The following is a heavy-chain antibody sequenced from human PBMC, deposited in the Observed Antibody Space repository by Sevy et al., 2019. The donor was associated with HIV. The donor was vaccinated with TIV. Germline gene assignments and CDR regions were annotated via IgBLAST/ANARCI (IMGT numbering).Heavy chain of an antibody. V-gene: IGHV3-53*01. CDR2: IYIGGST. Sequence: GGSLRLSCAASGFTVSSNYMSWVRQAPEKGLEWVSVIYIGGSTYYADSVKGRFTISRDNSKNRLYLQMNSLRAEDTAVYYCARGKHISDYYGSFDYWGQGTLVTVSS. CDR3: ARGKHISDYYGSFDY. CDR1: GFTVSSNY. D-gene: IGHD3-3*01. J-gene: IGHJ4*02.